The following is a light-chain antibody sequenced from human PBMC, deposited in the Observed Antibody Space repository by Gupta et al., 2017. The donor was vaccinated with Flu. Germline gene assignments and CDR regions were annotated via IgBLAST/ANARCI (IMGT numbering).Light chain of an antibody. CDR1: QSISSS. J-gene: IGKJ4*01. CDR2: AAS. Sequence: DIQMTQSPSSLSASVGDRVTITCRASQSISSSLNWFQQKPGKAPKLLIYAASSLQRGVPSRFSGSGSGTDFTLTISRRQPEDFATYYCQQSYSSPPLTFGGGTKVEIK. CDR3: QQSYSSPPLT. V-gene: IGKV1-39*01.